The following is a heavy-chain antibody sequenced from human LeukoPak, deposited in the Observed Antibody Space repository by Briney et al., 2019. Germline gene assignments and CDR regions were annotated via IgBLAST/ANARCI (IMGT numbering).Heavy chain of an antibody. Sequence: GGSLRLSCAASGFTFSSYAMSWVRQAPGKGLEWVSAISGSGGSTYYADSVKGRFTISRDNAKNSLYLQMNSLRAEDTAVYYCARYTTVTTIYYYYYGMDVWGQGTTVTVSS. J-gene: IGHJ6*02. CDR1: GFTFSSYA. CDR3: ARYTTVTTIYYYYYGMDV. D-gene: IGHD4-17*01. V-gene: IGHV3-23*01. CDR2: ISGSGGST.